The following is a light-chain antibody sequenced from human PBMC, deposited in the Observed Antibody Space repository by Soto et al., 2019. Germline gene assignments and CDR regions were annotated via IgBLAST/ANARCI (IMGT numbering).Light chain of an antibody. CDR1: QSISSW. J-gene: IGKJ4*01. V-gene: IGKV1-5*01. Sequence: DIQMTQSPSTLSASVGDRVTITCRASQSISSWLAWYQQKPGKAPKLLIYDASSLESGVPSRFIGSGSGAEFSITISSLQPDDFATYYCQQYNSYSPLTFGGGTKVEIK. CDR2: DAS. CDR3: QQYNSYSPLT.